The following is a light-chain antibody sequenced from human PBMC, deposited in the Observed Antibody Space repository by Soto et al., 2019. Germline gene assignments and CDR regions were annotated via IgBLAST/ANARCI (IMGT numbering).Light chain of an antibody. Sequence: DIQMTQSPSTLYASVGDRVTITCRASQNIGASLAWFQQKPGKAPNLLIYKASSLESGVPSRFSGSGSGTEFTLTISTLQPDEFVTYYCQQHNRSPLTFGGGTKVEIK. J-gene: IGKJ4*01. CDR2: KAS. CDR1: QNIGAS. V-gene: IGKV1-5*03. CDR3: QQHNRSPLT.